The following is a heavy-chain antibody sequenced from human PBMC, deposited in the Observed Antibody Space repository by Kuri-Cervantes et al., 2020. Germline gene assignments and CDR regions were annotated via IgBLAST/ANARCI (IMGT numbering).Heavy chain of an antibody. CDR1: GYSFTRYW. Sequence: GESLKISCKGSGYSFTRYWIGWVRQMPGKGLEWMGIIYPGDSDTRYSPSFEGQVTISVDKSISTAYLQWNSLKASDTATYFCARQAVVATSAYYYYLDVWGKGTTVTVSS. V-gene: IGHV5-51*01. D-gene: IGHD2-21*02. CDR2: IYPGDSDT. J-gene: IGHJ6*03. CDR3: ARQAVVATSAYYYYLDV.